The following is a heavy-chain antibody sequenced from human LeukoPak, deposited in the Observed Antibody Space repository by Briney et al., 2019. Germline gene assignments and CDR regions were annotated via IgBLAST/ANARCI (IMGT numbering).Heavy chain of an antibody. V-gene: IGHV4-59*01. CDR3: ARVSGGNSGEYFQH. Sequence: PSETLSLTCTVSGGSISSYYWSWIWQPPGKGLEWIGYIYYSGSTNYNPSLKSRVTISVDTSKNQFSLKLSSVTAADTAVYYCARVSGGNSGEYFQHWGQGTLVTVSS. CDR2: IYYSGST. J-gene: IGHJ1*01. CDR1: GGSISSYY. D-gene: IGHD4-23*01.